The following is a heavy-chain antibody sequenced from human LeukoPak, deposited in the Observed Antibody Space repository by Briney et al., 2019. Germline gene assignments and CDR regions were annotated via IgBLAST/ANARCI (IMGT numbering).Heavy chain of an antibody. CDR1: GYTFTGYY. D-gene: IGHD2-15*01. CDR3: ARDRCSGGSCYSANWYFDL. J-gene: IGHJ2*01. V-gene: IGHV1-46*01. Sequence: ASVKVSCKASGYTFTGYYMHWVRQAPGQGLEWMGIINPSGGSTSYAQKFQGRVTMTRDTSTSTVYMELSSLKSEDTAVYYCARDRCSGGSCYSANWYFDLWGRGTLVTVSS. CDR2: INPSGGST.